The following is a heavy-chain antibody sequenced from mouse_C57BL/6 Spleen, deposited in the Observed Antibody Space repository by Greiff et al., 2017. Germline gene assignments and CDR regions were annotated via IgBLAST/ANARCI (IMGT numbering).Heavy chain of an antibody. V-gene: IGHV1-15*01. CDR3: TRSDYGSSYWFAY. Sequence: QVQLKESGAELVRPGASVTLSCKASGYTFTDYEMHWVKQTPVHGLEWIGAIDPETGGTAYNQKFKGKAILTADKSSSTAYMELRSLTSEDSAVYYCTRSDYGSSYWFAYWGQGTLVTVYA. J-gene: IGHJ3*01. CDR2: IDPETGGT. D-gene: IGHD1-1*01. CDR1: GYTFTDYE.